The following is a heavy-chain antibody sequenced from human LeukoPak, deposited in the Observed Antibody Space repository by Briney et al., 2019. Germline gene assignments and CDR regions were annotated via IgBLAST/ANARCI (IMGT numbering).Heavy chain of an antibody. V-gene: IGHV1-69*05. Sequence: SVKVSCTASGGTFSSYAISWVRQAPGQGLEWMGGIIPIFGTANYAQKFQGRVTITTDESTSTAYMELSSLRSEDTAVYYCARDSRISSGWYYFDYWGQGTLVTVPS. CDR1: GGTFSSYA. CDR3: ARDSRISSGWYYFDY. CDR2: IIPIFGTA. D-gene: IGHD6-19*01. J-gene: IGHJ4*02.